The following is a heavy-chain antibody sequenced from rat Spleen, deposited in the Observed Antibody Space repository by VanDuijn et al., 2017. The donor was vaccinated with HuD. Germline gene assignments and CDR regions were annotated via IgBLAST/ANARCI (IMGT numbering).Heavy chain of an antibody. D-gene: IGHD1-4*01. V-gene: IGHV5S10*01. CDR1: GFTFSDYN. Sequence: EVQLVESGGGLIQPGRSLKLSCAASGFTFSDYNMAWVRQAPKKGLEWVATIIYDGSRNYYRDSVKGRFTISRDNAKSTLYLQMDSLRSEDTATYYCARPNYPGFNYFDYWGQGVMVTVSS. J-gene: IGHJ2*01. CDR3: ARPNYPGFNYFDY. CDR2: IIYDGSRN.